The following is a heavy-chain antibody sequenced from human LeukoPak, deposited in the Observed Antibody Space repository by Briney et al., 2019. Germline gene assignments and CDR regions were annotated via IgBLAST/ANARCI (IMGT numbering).Heavy chain of an antibody. D-gene: IGHD6-19*01. J-gene: IGHJ5*02. CDR2: ISSSSTYI. Sequence: GGSLRLSCAASGFTFSSYSMNWVRQAPGKGLEWVSSISSSSTYIYYADSVKGRFTISRDNAKNSLYLQMNSLRAEDTAVYYCARDQESVSSGFPWFDPWGQGTLVTVSS. CDR1: GFTFSSYS. V-gene: IGHV3-21*01. CDR3: ARDQESVSSGFPWFDP.